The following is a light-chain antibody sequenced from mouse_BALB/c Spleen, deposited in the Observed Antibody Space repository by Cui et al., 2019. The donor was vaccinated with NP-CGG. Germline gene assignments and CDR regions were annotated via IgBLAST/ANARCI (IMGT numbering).Light chain of an antibody. Sequence: QAVVTQESALTTSPGETVTLTCRSSTGAVTTGNSANWVQEKPDHLFTGLIGGTNNRVPGVPARFSGSLIGDKAALTITGAQTEDEAIYFCALWYSNHWVFGGGTKLTVL. J-gene: IGLJ1*01. CDR1: TGAVTTGNS. CDR2: GTN. CDR3: ALWYSNHWV. V-gene: IGLV1*01.